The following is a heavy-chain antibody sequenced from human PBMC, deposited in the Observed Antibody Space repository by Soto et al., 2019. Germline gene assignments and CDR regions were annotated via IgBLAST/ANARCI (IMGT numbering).Heavy chain of an antibody. CDR1: GGTFSNYA. Sequence: QVQLVQSGAEVKKPGSSVKVSCKASGGTFSNYAISWVRQAPGQGLEWMGGIIPMFGSANYAQKFQGRVTITADESTSTAYMELSSLRSEYTAVYYCARGGDIVLVPTDISWFDPWGQGTLVTVSS. V-gene: IGHV1-69*12. J-gene: IGHJ5*02. D-gene: IGHD2-2*01. CDR2: IIPMFGSA. CDR3: ARGGDIVLVPTDISWFDP.